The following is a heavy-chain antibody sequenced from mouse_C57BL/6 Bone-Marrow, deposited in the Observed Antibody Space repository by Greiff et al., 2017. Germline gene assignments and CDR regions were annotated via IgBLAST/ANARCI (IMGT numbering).Heavy chain of an antibody. J-gene: IGHJ4*01. Sequence: EVHLVESGPGLAKPSQTLSLTCSVTGYSITSDYWNWIRKFPGHKLEYMGYISYSGSTYYNPSLNSRISITRDTSNNQYYLQLNSVTTEDTATYYCARYLLPYAMDYWGQGTSVTVSS. CDR3: ARYLLPYAMDY. CDR2: ISYSGST. D-gene: IGHD1-1*01. CDR1: GYSITSDY. V-gene: IGHV3-8*01.